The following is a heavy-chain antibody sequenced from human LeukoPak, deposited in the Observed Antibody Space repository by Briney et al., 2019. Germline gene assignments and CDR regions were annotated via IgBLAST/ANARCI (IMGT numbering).Heavy chain of an antibody. J-gene: IGHJ4*02. V-gene: IGHV4-39*07. CDR3: ARGPPYGSRSDYFDY. CDR1: GFTFSSYA. Sequence: GSLRLSCAASGFTFSSYAMNWIRQPPGKGLEWIGSIYYSGSTYYNPSLKSRVTISVDTSKNQFSLKLSSVTAADTAVYYCARGPPYGSRSDYFDYWGQGTLVTVSS. D-gene: IGHD3-10*01. CDR2: IYYSGST.